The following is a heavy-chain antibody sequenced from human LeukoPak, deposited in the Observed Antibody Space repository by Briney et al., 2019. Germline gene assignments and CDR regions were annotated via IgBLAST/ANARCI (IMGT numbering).Heavy chain of an antibody. J-gene: IGHJ6*03. D-gene: IGHD4-17*01. CDR2: IYSGSST. CDR3: VKGGGDSYYYYMDV. V-gene: IGHV3-53*01. CDR1: GFTVSNNY. Sequence: GGSLRLSCAASGFTVSNNYMSWVRQAPGKGLEWVSVIYSGSSTYYADSVKGRFTISRDNSKNTLYLQMNSLRAEDTAVYYCVKGGGDSYYYYMDVWGKGTTVTVSS.